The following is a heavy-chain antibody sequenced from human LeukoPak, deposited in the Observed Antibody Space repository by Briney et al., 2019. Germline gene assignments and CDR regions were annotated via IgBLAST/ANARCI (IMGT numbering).Heavy chain of an antibody. V-gene: IGHV4-34*01. D-gene: IGHD2-15*01. CDR3: ARHVVRGWGVAGFDY. J-gene: IGHJ4*02. CDR1: GGSFSGYY. CDR2: IYYSGST. Sequence: PSETLSLTCAVYGGSFSGYYWSWIRQPPGKGLEWIGSIYYSGSTYYNPSLKSRVTISVDTSKNQFSLKLSSVTAADTAVYYCARHVVRGWGVAGFDYWGQGTLVTVSS.